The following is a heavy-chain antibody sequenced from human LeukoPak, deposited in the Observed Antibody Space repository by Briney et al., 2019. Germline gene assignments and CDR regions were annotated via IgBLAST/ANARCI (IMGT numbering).Heavy chain of an antibody. Sequence: GGSLRLSCAASGFTFSSYAMSWVRQAPGKGLEWVSAISGSGGSTYYADSVKGRFTISRDNSKNTLYLQMNSLRAEGTAVYYCAKDPIWELKYYYYYYGMDVWGQGTTVTVSS. D-gene: IGHD1-7*01. J-gene: IGHJ6*02. CDR1: GFTFSSYA. CDR3: AKDPIWELKYYYYYYGMDV. CDR2: ISGSGGST. V-gene: IGHV3-23*01.